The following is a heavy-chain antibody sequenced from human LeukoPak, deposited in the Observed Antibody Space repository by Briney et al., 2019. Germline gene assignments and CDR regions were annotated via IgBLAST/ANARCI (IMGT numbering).Heavy chain of an antibody. CDR3: ARERWHCRVNCYSVYYYALDV. V-gene: IGHV1-3*01. CDR1: GYTFTNYA. D-gene: IGHD2-15*01. J-gene: IGHJ6*02. Sequence: ASVKVSCKGSGYTFTNYAVHWVRQAPGQRLEWLGWINPGNGDTKYPQNFQGRVTVTSDTSAATAYVELNSLTSEDTAVYYCARERWHCRVNCYSVYYYALDVWGQGTTVTVSS. CDR2: INPGNGDT.